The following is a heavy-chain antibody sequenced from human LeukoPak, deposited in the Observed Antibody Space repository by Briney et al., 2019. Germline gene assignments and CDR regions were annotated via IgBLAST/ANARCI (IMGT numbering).Heavy chain of an antibody. V-gene: IGHV3-23*01. CDR1: EFSVGSNY. CDR3: AKTNYYDTTDDKPYTTHFDY. CDR2: IGGSGTKT. J-gene: IGHJ4*02. D-gene: IGHD3-22*01. Sequence: PGGSLRLSCAASEFSVGSNYMTWVRQAAGKGLEWVSAIGGSGTKTFYAESVKGRFTISRDNSNNILFLQMDSLRAEDTAMYYCAKTNYYDTTDDKPYTTHFDYWGQGALVTVSS.